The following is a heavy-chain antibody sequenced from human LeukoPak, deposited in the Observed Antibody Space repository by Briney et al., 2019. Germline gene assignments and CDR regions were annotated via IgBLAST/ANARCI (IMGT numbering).Heavy chain of an antibody. D-gene: IGHD3-3*01. CDR1: GFTFNKYN. Sequence: GGSLRLSCDASGFTFNKYNMIWVRQAPGKGLEWVSSITASSARPSYSDSLKGRFTISRDNSKNTLYLQMNSLRAEDTAVYYCARGGTIFGVVIIPFDYWGQGTLVTVSS. CDR2: ITASSARP. J-gene: IGHJ4*02. CDR3: ARGGTIFGVVIIPFDY. V-gene: IGHV3-23*01.